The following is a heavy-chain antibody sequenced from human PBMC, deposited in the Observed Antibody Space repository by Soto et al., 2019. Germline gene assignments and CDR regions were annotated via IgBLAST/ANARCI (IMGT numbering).Heavy chain of an antibody. Sequence: QVQLVQSGAEVKMPGSSVKVSCTASGGTFTSYTFSWVRQVPGQGLEWMGRIIPILRMADFAQKCQGRVTINADESTSTVYMKLSSLRSEETAVYYCATSYGSGSAHFDYWGQGTLVTVS. CDR3: ATSYGSGSAHFDY. J-gene: IGHJ4*02. V-gene: IGHV1-69*02. CDR1: GGTFTSYT. CDR2: IIPILRMA. D-gene: IGHD3-10*01.